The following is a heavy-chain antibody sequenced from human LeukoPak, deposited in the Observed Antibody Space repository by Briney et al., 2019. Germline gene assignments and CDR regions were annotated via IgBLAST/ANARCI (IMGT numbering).Heavy chain of an antibody. J-gene: IGHJ4*02. CDR3: ARVYSGSSHSFDY. Sequence: ASVKVSCKASGYTFTGYYMHWVRQAPGQGLEWMGWINPNSGGTNYAQKFQGRVTMTRDTSISTAYMELSRLRSDDTAVYYCARVYSGSSHSFDYWGQGTLVTVSS. CDR1: GYTFTGYY. CDR2: INPNSGGT. D-gene: IGHD1-26*01. V-gene: IGHV1-2*02.